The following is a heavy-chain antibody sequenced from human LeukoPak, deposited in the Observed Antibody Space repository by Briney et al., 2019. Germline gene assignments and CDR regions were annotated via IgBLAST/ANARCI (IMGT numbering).Heavy chain of an antibody. CDR1: GYTFTGYY. D-gene: IGHD6-19*01. CDR2: INPNSGGT. J-gene: IGHJ4*02. V-gene: IGHV1-2*02. Sequence: ASVKVSCKASGYTFTGYYMHWVRQAPGQGLEWMGWINPNSGGTNYAQKFQGRVTMTRDTSISTAYMVLSRLRSDDTAVYYCARERRIAVAGKRNYFDYWGQGTLVTVSS. CDR3: ARERRIAVAGKRNYFDY.